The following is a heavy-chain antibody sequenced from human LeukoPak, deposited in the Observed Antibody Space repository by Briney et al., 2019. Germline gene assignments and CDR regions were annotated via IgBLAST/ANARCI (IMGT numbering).Heavy chain of an antibody. D-gene: IGHD2-21*01. V-gene: IGHV3-48*01. CDR1: GFTFSSYS. CDR3: ARDRDGFDY. CDR2: ISSSSSTI. J-gene: IGHJ4*02. Sequence: AGGSLRLSCAASGFTFSSYSMNWVRQAPGKGLEWVSYISSSSSTIYYADSVKGRFTIFRDNAKNSLYLQMNSLRAEDTAVYYCARDRDGFDYWGQGTLVTVSS.